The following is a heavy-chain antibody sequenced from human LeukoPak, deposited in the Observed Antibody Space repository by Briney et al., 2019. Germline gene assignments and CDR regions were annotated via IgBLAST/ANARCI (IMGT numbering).Heavy chain of an antibody. CDR1: GFTFSSFG. Sequence: GGSLRLSCAASGFTFSSFGMHWVRQAPGKGLEWVAVISNDGRTKFYADYVKGRFTISRDNSKNTLYLQMNSLRAEDTAVYYCAKGRVEDYFASGTYSLGYWGQGTLVTVSS. CDR3: AKGRVEDYFASGTYSLGY. J-gene: IGHJ4*02. D-gene: IGHD3-10*01. CDR2: ISNDGRTK. V-gene: IGHV3-30*18.